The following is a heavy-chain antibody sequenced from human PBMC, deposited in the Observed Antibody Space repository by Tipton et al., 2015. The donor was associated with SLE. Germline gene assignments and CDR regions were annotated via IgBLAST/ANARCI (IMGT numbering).Heavy chain of an antibody. D-gene: IGHD1-14*01. CDR2: IRYDGSNK. J-gene: IGHJ4*02. Sequence: SLRLSCAASGFTFSSYGMHWVRQAPGKGLEWVAFIRYDGSNKYYADSVKGRFTISRDNAKNSLYLQMNSLRAEDTAVYYCARRTPGDYWGQGTLVTVSS. CDR1: GFTFSSYG. V-gene: IGHV3-33*01. CDR3: ARRTPGDY.